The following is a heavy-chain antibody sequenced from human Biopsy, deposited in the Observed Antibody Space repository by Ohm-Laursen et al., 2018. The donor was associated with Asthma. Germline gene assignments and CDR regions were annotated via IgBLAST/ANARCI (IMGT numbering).Heavy chain of an antibody. CDR3: AREGTGIWVRGVPSVWFDS. D-gene: IGHD3-10*01. Sequence: SLRLSCAASGFTFDDYAMSWVRQAPGKGLEWVSGHSGRGAKTYYADSVKGRFTISRDNSKNTLYLQMITLRAEDTAVYYCAREGTGIWVRGVPSVWFDSWGQGTPVTVSS. V-gene: IGHV3-23*01. CDR1: GFTFDDYA. J-gene: IGHJ5*01. CDR2: HSGRGAKT.